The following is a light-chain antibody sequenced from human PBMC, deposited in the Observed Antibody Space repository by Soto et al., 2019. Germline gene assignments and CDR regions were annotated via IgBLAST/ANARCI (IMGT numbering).Light chain of an antibody. CDR2: RNN. Sequence: SVLTQPPSASGTPGQRVTISCSGSGSNIGSNYVYWYQQLPGTAPKLLIYRNNQRPSGVPDRFSGSKSGTSASLAISGLRSEDEADYYCAAWDDSLSGEVFGTGTKLTVL. J-gene: IGLJ1*01. V-gene: IGLV1-47*01. CDR1: GSNIGSNY. CDR3: AAWDDSLSGEV.